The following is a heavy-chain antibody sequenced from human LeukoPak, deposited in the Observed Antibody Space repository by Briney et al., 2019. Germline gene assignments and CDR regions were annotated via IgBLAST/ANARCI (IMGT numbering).Heavy chain of an antibody. CDR2: ISSSSSYI. CDR3: AKARGDQYYYGSGSYSNDY. D-gene: IGHD3-10*01. Sequence: GGSLRLSCAASGFTFSSYSMNWVRQAPGKGLEWVSSISSSSSYIYYADSMKGRFTISRDNAKNSLYLQMNSLRAEDTAVYYCAKARGDQYYYGSGSYSNDYWGQGTLVTVSS. J-gene: IGHJ4*02. CDR1: GFTFSSYS. V-gene: IGHV3-21*01.